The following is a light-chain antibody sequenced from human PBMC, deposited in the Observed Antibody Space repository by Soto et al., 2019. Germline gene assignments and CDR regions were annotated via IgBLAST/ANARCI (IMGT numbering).Light chain of an antibody. CDR2: EDS. V-gene: IGLV2-23*01. J-gene: IGLJ3*02. CDR1: SSDVGSYNL. Sequence: QSALTQPASVSGSPGQSITISCTGTSSDVGSYNLVSWYQQHPGKAPKLMIYEDSQRPSGVSNRFFGSKSGNTASLTISGLQAEDEDDYFCCSYARGSTLVFGGGTKLTVL. CDR3: CSYARGSTLV.